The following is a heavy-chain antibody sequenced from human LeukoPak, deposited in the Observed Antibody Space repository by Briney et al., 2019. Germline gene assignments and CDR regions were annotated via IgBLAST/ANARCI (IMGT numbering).Heavy chain of an antibody. CDR2: INKDGSKK. D-gene: IGHD2/OR15-2a*01. Sequence: GGSLRLSCATSGFTFRNDWATWVRQAQGKGLEWVANINKDGSKKNYVDSVKGRFTISRDNTKSSLFLQMNSLRAEDTAIYYCARDTSPSSRSTYFDALDMWGQGTMVTVSS. CDR3: ARDTSPSSRSTYFDALDM. V-gene: IGHV3-7*01. J-gene: IGHJ3*02. CDR1: GFTFRNDW.